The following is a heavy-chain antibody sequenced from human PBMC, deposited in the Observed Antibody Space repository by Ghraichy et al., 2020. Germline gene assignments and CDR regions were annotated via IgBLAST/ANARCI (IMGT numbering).Heavy chain of an antibody. CDR3: ARGEYCSSSSCYFMDV. CDR1: GGSFSGYY. V-gene: IGHV4-34*01. CDR2: INHREST. J-gene: IGHJ6*03. Sequence: SQTLSLTCAVYGGSFSGYYWTWIRQPPGKGLEWIGEINHRESTNYNPSLKSRVTMSVDTSKNQFSLMLTSVTAADTAVYYCARGEYCSSSSCYFMDVWGKGTTVTVSS. D-gene: IGHD2-2*01.